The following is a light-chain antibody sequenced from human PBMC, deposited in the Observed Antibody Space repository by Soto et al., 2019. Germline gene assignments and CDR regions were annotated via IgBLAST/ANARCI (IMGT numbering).Light chain of an antibody. V-gene: IGLV2-23*01. CDR1: SGDVGNYNL. Sequence: QSVLTQPASVSGSPGRSITISCTGVSGDVGNYNLVSWYQQHPAKAPKLIIYEDDKRPSGVSNRFSGSKSGDTASLTISGLQSEDEAAYYCCSYLGSSTVFGGGTQLTVL. J-gene: IGLJ7*01. CDR2: EDD. CDR3: CSYLGSSTV.